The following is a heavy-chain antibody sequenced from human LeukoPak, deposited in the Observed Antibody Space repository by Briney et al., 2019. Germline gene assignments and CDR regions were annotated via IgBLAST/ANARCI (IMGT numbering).Heavy chain of an antibody. CDR2: ISSGSPII. Sequence: AGSLRLSCAPSPFSFSSYSMNWVRQAPGKGLEWVSYISSGSPIIYYADSVKGRFTISRDNAKNSLYLQMNSLRAEDTAVYYCARERRASGSYYLDYWGQGTLVTVSS. J-gene: IGHJ4*02. V-gene: IGHV3-48*01. D-gene: IGHD1-26*01. CDR3: ARERRASGSYYLDY. CDR1: PFSFSSYS.